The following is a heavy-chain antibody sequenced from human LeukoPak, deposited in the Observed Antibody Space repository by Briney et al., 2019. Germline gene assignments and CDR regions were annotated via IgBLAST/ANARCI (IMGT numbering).Heavy chain of an antibody. V-gene: IGHV1-2*02. CDR2: INPNSGGT. Sequence: ASVKVSCKASGYTFTGYYMHWVRQAPGQGLEWMGWINPNSGGTNYAQKFQGRVTMTRDTSISTAYMELSRLRSDDTAVYYCATVDTAMVGGFDYWGQGTLVTVSS. CDR3: ATVDTAMVGGFDY. CDR1: GYTFTGYY. D-gene: IGHD5-18*01. J-gene: IGHJ4*02.